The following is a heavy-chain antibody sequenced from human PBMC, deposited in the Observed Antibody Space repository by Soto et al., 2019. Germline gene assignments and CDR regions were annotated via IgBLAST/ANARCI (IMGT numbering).Heavy chain of an antibody. V-gene: IGHV1-18*01. CDR3: ASGLAYYDFWSGTSAFDP. Sequence: ASVKVSCKASGYTFTSYGISWVRQAPGQGLEWMGWISAYNGNTNYAQKLQGRVTMTTDTSTSTAYMELRSLRSDDTAVYYCASGLAYYDFWSGTSAFDPWGQGTLVTVSS. CDR2: ISAYNGNT. J-gene: IGHJ5*02. CDR1: GYTFTSYG. D-gene: IGHD3-3*01.